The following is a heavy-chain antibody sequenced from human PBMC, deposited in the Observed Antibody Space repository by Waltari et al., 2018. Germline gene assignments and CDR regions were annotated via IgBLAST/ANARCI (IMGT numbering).Heavy chain of an antibody. CDR2: ISCYGKNK. J-gene: IGHJ4*02. V-gene: IGHV3-30*18. CDR1: GFVFTGYA. Sequence: QVQLVESGGGVVQPGRSLRLSCAASGFVFTGYAMHWVRQAPGMGLALLSSISCYGKNKYYEDSVRGRFTISRDNSNSTVFLHMNSLIPEDTAVYFCAKDVVFCTVDCYLGGGADSWGQGTLVRVSS. D-gene: IGHD2-21*02. CDR3: AKDVVFCTVDCYLGGGADS.